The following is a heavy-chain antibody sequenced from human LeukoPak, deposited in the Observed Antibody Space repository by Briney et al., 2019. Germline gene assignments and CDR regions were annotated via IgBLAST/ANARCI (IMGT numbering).Heavy chain of an antibody. Sequence: GGSLRLSCAASGFTFSSYGMHWVRQAPGKGLEWVAVISYDGSNKYYADSVKGRFTISRDNSKNTLYLQMNSLRAEDTAVYYCAKAGPYGSGSGPFDYWGQGTLVTVSS. D-gene: IGHD3-10*01. CDR2: ISYDGSNK. CDR3: AKAGPYGSGSGPFDY. CDR1: GFTFSSYG. J-gene: IGHJ4*02. V-gene: IGHV3-30*18.